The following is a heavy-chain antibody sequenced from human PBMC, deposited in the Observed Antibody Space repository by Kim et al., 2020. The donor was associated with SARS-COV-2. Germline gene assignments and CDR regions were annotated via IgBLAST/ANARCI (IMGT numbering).Heavy chain of an antibody. V-gene: IGHV1-8*01. CDR3: ARGPGYYDSSGYGY. Sequence: APKFQGRVTMTRNTSISTTYMELSSLRSEDTAVYYCARGPGYYDSSGYGYWGQGTLVTVSS. J-gene: IGHJ4*02. D-gene: IGHD3-22*01.